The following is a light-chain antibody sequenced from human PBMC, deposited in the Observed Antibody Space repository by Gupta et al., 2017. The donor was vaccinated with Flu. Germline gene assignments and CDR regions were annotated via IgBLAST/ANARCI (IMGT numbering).Light chain of an antibody. CDR3: QSGDSSGTYGV. CDR1: ALPTQY. V-gene: IGLV3-25*02. CDR2: KDS. J-gene: IGLJ3*02. Sequence: SYELPQPPSVSVSPGQTATITCSGDALPTQYAYWFQQKPGQAPVLMISKDSERHSGIPARFSGSSSETTATLTISGVQAEDEADYFCQSGDSSGTYGVFGGGTKVTVL.